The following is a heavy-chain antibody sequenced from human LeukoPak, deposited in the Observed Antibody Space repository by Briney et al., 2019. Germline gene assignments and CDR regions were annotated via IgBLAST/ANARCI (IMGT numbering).Heavy chain of an antibody. CDR3: ARVDSGSYCFDY. CDR1: GYTFTGYY. D-gene: IGHD1-26*01. CDR2: INPNSGGT. J-gene: IGHJ4*02. Sequence: ASVKVSCKASGYTFTGYYMHWVRQAPGQGLEWMGRINPNSGGTNYAQKFQGRVTMTGDTSISTAYMELSRLRSDDTAVYYCARVDSGSYCFDYWGQGTLVTVSS. V-gene: IGHV1-2*06.